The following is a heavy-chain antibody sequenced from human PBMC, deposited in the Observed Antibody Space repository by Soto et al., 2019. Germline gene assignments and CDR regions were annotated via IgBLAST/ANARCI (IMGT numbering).Heavy chain of an antibody. CDR1: GGTFSSYA. J-gene: IGHJ4*02. V-gene: IGHV1-69*01. CDR3: ARAKGRYYYDSSGYYSTDY. Sequence: QVQLVQSGAEVKKPGSSVKVSCKASGGTFSSYAISWVRQAPGQGLEWMGGIIPIFGTANYAQKFQGRVTITADESTSTDYMELSSLRSEDTAVYYCARAKGRYYYDSSGYYSTDYWGQGTLVTVSS. D-gene: IGHD3-22*01. CDR2: IIPIFGTA.